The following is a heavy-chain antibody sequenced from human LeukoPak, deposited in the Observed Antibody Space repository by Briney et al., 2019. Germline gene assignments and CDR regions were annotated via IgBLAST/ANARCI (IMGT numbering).Heavy chain of an antibody. V-gene: IGHV4-31*03. CDR2: IYYSGST. CDR1: GGSISSGGYY. J-gene: IGHJ5*02. CDR3: ARGYRSSLINWFDP. Sequence: SQTLSLTCTVSGGSISSGGYYWSWIRQHPGKGLEWIGYIYYSGSTYYNPSLKSRVTISADTSKNQFSLKLSSVTAADTAVYYCARGYRSSLINWFDPWGQGTLVTVSS. D-gene: IGHD1-14*01.